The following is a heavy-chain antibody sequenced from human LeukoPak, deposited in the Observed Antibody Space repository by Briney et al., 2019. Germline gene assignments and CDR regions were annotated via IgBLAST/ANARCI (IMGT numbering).Heavy chain of an antibody. CDR3: ASGGLTNYYDSSGSLKGAFDY. J-gene: IGHJ4*02. Sequence: KPSETLSLTCAVSGYSTSSGYYWGWIRQPPGKGLEWIGSIYHSGSTYYNPSLKSRVTISVDTSKNQFSLKLSSVTAADTAVYYCASGGLTNYYDSSGSLKGAFDYWGQGTLVTVSS. V-gene: IGHV4-38-2*01. D-gene: IGHD3-22*01. CDR1: GYSTSSGYY. CDR2: IYHSGST.